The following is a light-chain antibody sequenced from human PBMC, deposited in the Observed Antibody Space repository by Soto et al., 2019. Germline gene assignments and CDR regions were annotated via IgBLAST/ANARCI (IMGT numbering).Light chain of an antibody. V-gene: IGLV2-23*02. CDR2: EVT. CDR1: SNDVGRYNL. Sequence: QSALTQPASVSGSPGQSITISCTGTSNDVGRYNLVSWYQQHPGKAPKLMIYEVTKRPSGVSKRFSGSKSGNTASLTISGLQAEDEADYYCCSYAGDSPVIFGGGTKLTVL. CDR3: CSYAGDSPVI. J-gene: IGLJ2*01.